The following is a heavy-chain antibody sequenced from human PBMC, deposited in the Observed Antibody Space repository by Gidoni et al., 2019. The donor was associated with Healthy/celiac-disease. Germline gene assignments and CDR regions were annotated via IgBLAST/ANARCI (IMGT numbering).Heavy chain of an antibody. J-gene: IGHJ4*02. D-gene: IGHD3-10*01. CDR3: YSGERDY. CDR2: IIPIFGTA. CDR1: GGTFSSYA. V-gene: IGHV1-69*06. Sequence: QVQLVQSGAEVKKPGSSVKVSFKASGGTFSSYAISWVRQAPGQGIEWMGGIIPIFGTANYEKKFKGRVTMTADKYTSTAYMELSSLRSEDTAVYYGYSGERDYWGQGTLVTVSS.